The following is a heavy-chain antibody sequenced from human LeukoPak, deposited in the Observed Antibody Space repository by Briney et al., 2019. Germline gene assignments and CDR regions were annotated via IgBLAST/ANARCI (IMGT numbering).Heavy chain of an antibody. D-gene: IGHD1-26*01. CDR1: GFTVSSNY. CDR3: ARWQLINAFDI. J-gene: IGHJ3*02. Sequence: GGSLRLSCAASGFTVSSNYMSWVRQAPGKGLEWVAVISYDGSNKYYADSVKGRFTISRDNSKNTLYLQMNSLRAEDTAVYYCARWQLINAFDIWGQGTMVTVSS. CDR2: ISYDGSNK. V-gene: IGHV3-30*03.